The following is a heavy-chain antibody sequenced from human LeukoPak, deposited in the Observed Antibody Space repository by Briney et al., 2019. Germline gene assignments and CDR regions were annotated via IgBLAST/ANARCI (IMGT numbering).Heavy chain of an antibody. J-gene: IGHJ4*02. V-gene: IGHV4-34*01. Sequence: SETLSLTCAVYGGSFSSYYWSWIRQPPGKGLEWIGEINHSESTNYNPSLKSRVTISVDTSKNQFSLKLSSVTAADTAVYYCARGWEDCSGGSCGLIDYWGQGTLVTVSS. CDR1: GGSFSSYY. D-gene: IGHD2-15*01. CDR2: INHSEST. CDR3: ARGWEDCSGGSCGLIDY.